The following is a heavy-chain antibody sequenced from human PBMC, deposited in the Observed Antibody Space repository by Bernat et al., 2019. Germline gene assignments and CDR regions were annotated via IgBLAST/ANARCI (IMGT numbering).Heavy chain of an antibody. V-gene: IGHV3-30-3*01. J-gene: IGHJ5*02. CDR2: ISYDGSNK. D-gene: IGHD4-11*01. CDR1: GFTFSSYA. Sequence: QVQLVESVGGVVQPGRSLRLSCAASGFTFSSYAMHWVRQAPGKGLEWVAVISYDGSNKYYADSVKGRFTISRDNSKNTLYLQMNSLRAEDTAVYYCARDLRYSNYFWFDPWGQGTLVTVSS. CDR3: ARDLRYSNYFWFDP.